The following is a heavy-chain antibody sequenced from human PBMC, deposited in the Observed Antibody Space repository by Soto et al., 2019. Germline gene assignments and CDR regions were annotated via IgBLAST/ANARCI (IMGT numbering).Heavy chain of an antibody. CDR1: GYTFTTYG. Sequence: QVQLVQSGAEVKKPGASVKVACKASGYTFTTYGVSWVRQAPGQGLEWMGWVSTYTDSTSYAQKFQGRVTMTTDTSTSTAYMELRSLRYDDTAVYYCARDRDSSGSLSGYWGQGTLVTVSS. CDR3: ARDRDSSGSLSGY. V-gene: IGHV1-18*01. CDR2: VSTYTDST. D-gene: IGHD3-22*01. J-gene: IGHJ4*02.